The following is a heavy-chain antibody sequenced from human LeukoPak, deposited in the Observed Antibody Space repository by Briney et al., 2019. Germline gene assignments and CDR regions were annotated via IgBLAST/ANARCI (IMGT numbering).Heavy chain of an antibody. Sequence: GGSLRLSCAVSGFTVRSNYMSWVRQAPGKGLEWVSVIYSDGNTYYADSVKGRFTISRDNPKNTLYLQMNSLRAEDTAVYYCARWSSSSDYWGQGTLVTVSS. V-gene: IGHV3-66*01. CDR3: ARWSSSSDY. CDR2: IYSDGNT. CDR1: GFTVRSNY. J-gene: IGHJ4*02. D-gene: IGHD6-13*01.